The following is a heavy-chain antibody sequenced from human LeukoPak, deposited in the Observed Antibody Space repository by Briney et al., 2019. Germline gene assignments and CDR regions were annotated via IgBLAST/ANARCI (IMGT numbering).Heavy chain of an antibody. CDR3: ATSGSYYQTAYRRFDY. CDR1: GFTFSSYG. V-gene: IGHV3-30*03. CDR2: ISYDGSNK. Sequence: GGSLRLSCAASGFTFSSYGMHWVRQAPGKGLEWVAVISYDGSNKYYADSVKGRFTISRDNSKNTLYLQMNSLRAEVTAVYYCATSGSYYQTAYRRFDYWGQGTLVTVSS. J-gene: IGHJ4*02. D-gene: IGHD1-26*01.